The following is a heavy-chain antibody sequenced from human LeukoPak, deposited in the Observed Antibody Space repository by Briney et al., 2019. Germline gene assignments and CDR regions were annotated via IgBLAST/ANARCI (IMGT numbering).Heavy chain of an antibody. CDR3: ARVPFSTGTEYNWFDP. D-gene: IGHD1-1*01. CDR1: GYTFTSYY. Sequence: GASVKVSCKASGYTFTSYYMHWVRQAPGQGLEWMGIINPSGGSTTYAQKFQGRVTMTRDTSTSTVYMELSSLRSEDTAVYYCARVPFSTGTEYNWFDPWGQGTLVTVSS. CDR2: INPSGGST. J-gene: IGHJ5*02. V-gene: IGHV1-46*01.